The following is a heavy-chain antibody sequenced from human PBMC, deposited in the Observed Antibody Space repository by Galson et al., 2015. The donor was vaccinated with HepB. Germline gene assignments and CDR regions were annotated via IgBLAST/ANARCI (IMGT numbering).Heavy chain of an antibody. V-gene: IGHV3-48*01. CDR2: ISSSSSSI. CDR1: GFTFSSYT. J-gene: IGHJ6*03. CDR3: ARASGIAAAGHYYYMDV. D-gene: IGHD6-13*01. Sequence: SLRLSCAASGFTFSSYTMNWVRQAPGKGLEWVSYISSSSSSIYYADSVKGRFTISRDNSKNTLYLQMNSLRAEDTAVYYCARASGIAAAGHYYYMDVWGKGTTVTVSS.